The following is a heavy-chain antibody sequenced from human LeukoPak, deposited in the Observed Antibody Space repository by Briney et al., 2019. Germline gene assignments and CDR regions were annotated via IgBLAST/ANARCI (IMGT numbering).Heavy chain of an antibody. D-gene: IGHD3-9*01. J-gene: IGHJ6*04. CDR2: ISGSGHDI. Sequence: PGGSLRLSCAASGFTFSDSYMTWVRQAPGKGVEWVAYISGSGHDINYSESAKGRFTISRDNAKNSLYLQMNSLRAEDTAVYYCARAPETGTVDVWGRGTTVTISS. CDR3: ARAPETGTVDV. CDR1: GFTFSDSY. V-gene: IGHV3-11*06.